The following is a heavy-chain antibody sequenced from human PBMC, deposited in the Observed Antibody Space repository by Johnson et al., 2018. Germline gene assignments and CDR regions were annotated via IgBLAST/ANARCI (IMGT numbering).Heavy chain of an antibody. CDR1: GFPFSSYA. D-gene: IGHD5-24*01. CDR3: ATLEMATRQLEEDAFDI. V-gene: IGHV3-23*04. CDR2: ISGSGGST. J-gene: IGHJ3*02. Sequence: VQLVQSGGGLVQPGGSLRLSCAASGFPFSSYAMSWVRQAPGKGLEWVSTISGSGGSTYYADSVKGRFTISRDNAKNSLYLQMNSLRAEDTAVYYCATLEMATRQLEEDAFDIWGQGTMVTVSS.